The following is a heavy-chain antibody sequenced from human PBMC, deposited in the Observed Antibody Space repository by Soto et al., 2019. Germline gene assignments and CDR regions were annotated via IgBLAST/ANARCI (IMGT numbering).Heavy chain of an antibody. CDR3: ARDSVGSGYD. V-gene: IGHV4-59*01. D-gene: IGHD5-12*01. CDR1: GGSISGYY. J-gene: IGHJ4*02. CDR2: IYYSGYT. Sequence: QVQLQESGPGLVKPSETLSLTCAVSGGSISGYYWSWIRQPPGKRLEWIGYIYYSGYTNYNPSLKSQVTISVDRSKNQFSLELRSVTASDTAVYYCARDSVGSGYDWGQGTLVTVSS.